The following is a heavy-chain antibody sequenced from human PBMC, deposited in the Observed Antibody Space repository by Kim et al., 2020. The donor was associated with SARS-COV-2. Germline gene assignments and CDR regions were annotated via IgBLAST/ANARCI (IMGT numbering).Heavy chain of an antibody. CDR1: GFTFSDYY. CDR3: ARVPFFGSSFYPGLSRRSGAFDI. CDR2: ISSSSSYT. D-gene: IGHD6-13*01. J-gene: IGHJ3*02. Sequence: GGSLRLSCAASGFTFSDYYMSWIRQAPGKGLEWVSYISSSSSYTNYADSVKGRFTISRDNAKNSLYLQMNSLRAEDTAVYYCARVPFFGSSFYPGLSRRSGAFDIWGQGTMVTVSS. V-gene: IGHV3-11*05.